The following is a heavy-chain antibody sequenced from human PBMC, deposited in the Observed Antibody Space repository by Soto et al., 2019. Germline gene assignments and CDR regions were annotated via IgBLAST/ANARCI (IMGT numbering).Heavy chain of an antibody. V-gene: IGHV4-59*01. CDR1: CGSISSYS. J-gene: IGHJ5*02. CDR3: ARDMPGGFDP. CDR2: IHYSGST. D-gene: IGHD2-2*01. Sequence: SETLSLTCTVSCGSISSYSWSWIRQPPWKGLEWIGYIHYSGSTNYNPSLKSRVTISVDTSKNQFALKMSSVTAADTAVYSCARDMPGGFDPLGEGTIVTRAS.